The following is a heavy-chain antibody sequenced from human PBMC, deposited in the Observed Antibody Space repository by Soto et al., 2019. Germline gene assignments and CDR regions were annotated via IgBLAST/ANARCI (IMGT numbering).Heavy chain of an antibody. CDR1: GGSISSGGYY. V-gene: IGHV4-30-4*08. Sequence: PSETLSLTCTFSGGSISSGGYYWSWIRQHPGKGLEWIGYIYYSGSTYYNPSLKSRVTISVDTSKNQFSLKLSSVTAADTAVYYCARSYDSSGYQYYFDYWGQGTLVTVSS. CDR2: IYYSGST. CDR3: ARSYDSSGYQYYFDY. D-gene: IGHD3-22*01. J-gene: IGHJ4*02.